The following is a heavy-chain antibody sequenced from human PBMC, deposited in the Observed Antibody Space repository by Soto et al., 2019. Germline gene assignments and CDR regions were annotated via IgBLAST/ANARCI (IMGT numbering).Heavy chain of an antibody. CDR2: ISVYNGNT. V-gene: IGHV1-18*01. J-gene: IGHJ4*02. CDR3: ARGLYSYALSTGFDF. Sequence: QVQLVQSGAEVKRPGASVKVSCKASGYTFTSYSISWLRQAPGQGLEWMGWISVYNGNTNYAQKFQGRVTMTTDTSTSTAYMELRGLRSDDTAVYYCARGLYSYALSTGFDFWGPGTLVTVSS. D-gene: IGHD5-18*01. CDR1: GYTFTSYS.